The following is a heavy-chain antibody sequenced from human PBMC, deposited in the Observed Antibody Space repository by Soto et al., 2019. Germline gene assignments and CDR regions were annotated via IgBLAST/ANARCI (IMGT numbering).Heavy chain of an antibody. CDR1: GGSISSYY. CDR2: IYYSGST. D-gene: IGHD6-13*01. V-gene: IGHV4-59*01. Sequence: SETLSLTCTVSGGSISSYYWSWIRQPPWKGLEWIGYIYYSGSTNYNPSLKSRVTISVDTSKNQFSLKLSSVTAADTAVYYCARVATDSYSSSWYEVVDYFDYWGQGTLVTVSS. J-gene: IGHJ4*02. CDR3: ARVATDSYSSSWYEVVDYFDY.